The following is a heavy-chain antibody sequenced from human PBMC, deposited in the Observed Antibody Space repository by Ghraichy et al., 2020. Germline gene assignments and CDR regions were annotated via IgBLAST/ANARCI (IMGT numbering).Heavy chain of an antibody. CDR1: GFTFSTYS. CDR3: AKGWSGSRRYYGMDV. V-gene: IGHV3-48*01. J-gene: IGHJ6*02. D-gene: IGHD1-26*01. Sequence: GGPLRLSCAASGFTFSTYSMNWVRQAPGKGLEWVSYINSGSITIYYADSVKGRFTISRDNAKNSLYLQMNSLTAEDTAVYYCAKGWSGSRRYYGMDVWGQGTTVTVSS. CDR2: INSGSITI.